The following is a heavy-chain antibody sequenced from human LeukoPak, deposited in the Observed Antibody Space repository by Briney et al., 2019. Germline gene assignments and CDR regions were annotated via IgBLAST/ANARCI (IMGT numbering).Heavy chain of an antibody. J-gene: IGHJ3*02. CDR1: GGSFSGYY. V-gene: IGHV4-34*01. CDR2: INHSGST. CDR3: ARHNSFLGAFDI. D-gene: IGHD2/OR15-2a*01. Sequence: PSETLSLTCAVYGGSFSGYYWSWIRQPPGKGLEWIGEINHSGSTNYNPSLKSRVTISVDTSKNQFSLKLSSVTAADTAVYYCARHNSFLGAFDIWGQGTMVTVSS.